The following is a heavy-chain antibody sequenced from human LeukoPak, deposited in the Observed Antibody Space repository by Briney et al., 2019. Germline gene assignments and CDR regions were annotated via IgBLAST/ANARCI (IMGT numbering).Heavy chain of an antibody. CDR3: AKYTLHYYGSWSIDS. D-gene: IGHD3-10*01. Sequence: PGRSLRLSCAASGFTFDDYAMFWVRQAPGKGLEWVSGISWSGGNSGYADSVKGRFTISRDNAKNSLYLQMNSLRAEDTALYYCAKYTLHYYGSWSIDSWGQGTLVNVSS. CDR1: GFTFDDYA. J-gene: IGHJ4*02. CDR2: ISWSGGNS. V-gene: IGHV3-9*01.